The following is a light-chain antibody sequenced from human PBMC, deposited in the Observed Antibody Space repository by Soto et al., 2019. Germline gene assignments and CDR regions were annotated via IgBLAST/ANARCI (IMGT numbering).Light chain of an antibody. CDR2: DVN. CDR1: SSDIGAYNY. Sequence: QSALTQPRSVSGSPGQSVTISCAGSSSDIGAYNYVSWFQQHPGKAPKLMIYDVNKRPSGVPDRFSGSKSGNTASLTISGLQADDEADYYCCSFVGGFTFVFGTGTKVPS. J-gene: IGLJ1*01. V-gene: IGLV2-11*01. CDR3: CSFVGGFTFV.